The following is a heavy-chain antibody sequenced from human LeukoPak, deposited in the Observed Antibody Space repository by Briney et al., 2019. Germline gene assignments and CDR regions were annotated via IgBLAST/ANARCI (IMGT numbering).Heavy chain of an antibody. Sequence: GGSLRLSCAASEFTVSSNYMSWVRQAPGKGLEWVSVIYSGGSTYYADSVKGRFTISRDNAKNSLYLQMNSLRAEDTAVYYCARELNGDYDAFDIWGQGTMVTVSS. J-gene: IGHJ3*02. V-gene: IGHV3-66*01. D-gene: IGHD4-17*01. CDR1: EFTVSSNY. CDR2: IYSGGST. CDR3: ARELNGDYDAFDI.